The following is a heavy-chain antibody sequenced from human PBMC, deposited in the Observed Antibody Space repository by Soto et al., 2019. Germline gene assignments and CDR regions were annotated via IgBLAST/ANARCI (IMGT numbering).Heavy chain of an antibody. J-gene: IGHJ1*01. D-gene: IGHD3-3*01. CDR1: GGTLNNYA. CDR2: ILPVSAPP. Sequence: ASVKVSCKASGGTLNNYAINWVRQAPGQGLEWMGGILPVSAPPDYAQKFQGRVSITADHSTSTVYMELSRLKSDDTAVYFCATDSHYDVSNSIWGQGTLVTVSA. CDR3: ATDSHYDVSNSI. V-gene: IGHV1-69*13.